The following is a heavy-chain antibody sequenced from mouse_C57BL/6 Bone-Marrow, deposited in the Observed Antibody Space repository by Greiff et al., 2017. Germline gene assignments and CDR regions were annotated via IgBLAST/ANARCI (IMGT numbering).Heavy chain of an antibody. CDR2: IHPDSGST. V-gene: IGHV1-64*01. CDR3: SRGAYDVWFSY. D-gene: IGHD2-12*01. Sequence: QVQLQQPGAELVKPGASVKLSCKASGYTFTSYWMHWVKQRPGQGLEWIGRIHPDSGSTKYNEKFKSKATLTVDKSSSTAYIQLSSLTSEYSAVYDFSRGAYDVWFSYWGQGTLVTVSA. J-gene: IGHJ3*01. CDR1: GYTFTSYW.